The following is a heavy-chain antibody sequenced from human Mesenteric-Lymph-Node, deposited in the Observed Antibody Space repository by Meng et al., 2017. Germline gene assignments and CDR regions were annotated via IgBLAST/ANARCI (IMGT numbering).Heavy chain of an antibody. CDR1: GFTFSSYA. CDR3: AREVTMVRGDDAFDI. J-gene: IGHJ3*02. CDR2: IWYDGSNK. D-gene: IGHD3-10*01. V-gene: IGHV3-33*08. Sequence: GESLRLSCAASGFTFSSYAMHWVRQAPGKGLEWVAVIWYDGSNKYYADSVKGRFTISRDNSKNTLYLQMNSLRAEDTAVYYCAREVTMVRGDDAFDIWGQGTMVTVSS.